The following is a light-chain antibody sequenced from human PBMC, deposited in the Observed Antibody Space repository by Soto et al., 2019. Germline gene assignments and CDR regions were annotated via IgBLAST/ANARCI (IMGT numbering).Light chain of an antibody. Sequence: EIVLTQSPGSLSLSPGQRATLSCRASQSVDTTFFAWYQKKPGQAPRLLIYGASKRATGIPDRFSGSGSGPDLTLIISRLEPEGFAVYYCQQYMSSVTFGQGTKVEIK. CDR2: GAS. J-gene: IGKJ1*01. CDR3: QQYMSSVT. V-gene: IGKV3-20*01. CDR1: QSVDTTF.